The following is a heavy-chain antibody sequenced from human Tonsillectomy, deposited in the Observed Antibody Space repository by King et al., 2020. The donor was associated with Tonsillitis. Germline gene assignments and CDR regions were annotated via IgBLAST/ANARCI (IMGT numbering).Heavy chain of an antibody. CDR3: AKGYDFWSGYYAFGI. V-gene: IGHV3-23*04. CDR2: IIGGDVRT. Sequence: VQLVESGGGLVQPGGSLRLSCAASGFTFRSDAMSWVRQAPGKGLEWVSTIIGGDVRTYYADSVKGRFTISRDNSKNTLYLQMNSLRVEDTAVYYCAKGYDFWSGYYAFGIWGQGTMVTVSS. CDR1: GFTFRSDA. J-gene: IGHJ3*02. D-gene: IGHD3-3*01.